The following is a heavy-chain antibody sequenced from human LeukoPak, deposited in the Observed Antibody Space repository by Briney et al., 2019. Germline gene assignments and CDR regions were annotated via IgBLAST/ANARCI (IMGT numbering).Heavy chain of an antibody. CDR1: GFTLSSYS. Sequence: GGSLRLSCAASGFTLSSYSMKWVRQAQGKGLEWVSSISSSSSYIYSADSVKGRFTISRDNAKNSLYLQMNRLRAEDTAVYYCARAPVVPAATYAFDIWGQGTMVTVSS. CDR3: ARAPVVPAATYAFDI. CDR2: ISSSSSYI. J-gene: IGHJ3*02. D-gene: IGHD2-2*01. V-gene: IGHV3-21*01.